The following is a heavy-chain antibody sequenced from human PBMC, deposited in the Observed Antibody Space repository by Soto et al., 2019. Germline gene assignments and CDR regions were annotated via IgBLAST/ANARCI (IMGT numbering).Heavy chain of an antibody. CDR3: ARVLGRQRLLGFYYYYGMDV. V-gene: IGHV1-69*13. CDR2: IIPIFGTA. J-gene: IGHJ6*02. D-gene: IGHD6-25*01. CDR1: GGTFSSYA. Sequence: SGKVSCKASGGTFSSYAISWVRQAPGQGLEWMGGIIPIFGTANYAQKFQGRVTITADESTSTAYMELSSLRSEDTAVYYCARVLGRQRLLGFYYYYGMDVWGQGNTVTVS.